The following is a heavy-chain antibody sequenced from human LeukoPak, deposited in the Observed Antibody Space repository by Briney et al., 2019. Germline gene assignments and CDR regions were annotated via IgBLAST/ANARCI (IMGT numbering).Heavy chain of an antibody. V-gene: IGHV3-30*18. CDR3: AKCVLRFGVHWYFDL. J-gene: IGHJ2*01. Sequence: PGGSLRLSCSASGVIFSDYGMHWVRQAPGKGLEWVAVVSYDGSDEYYADSVKGRFTISRDNSKDTLFLQVNSLRPEDTAMYFCAKCVLRFGVHWYFDLWGRGTLVTVSS. D-gene: IGHD3-10*01. CDR1: GVIFSDYG. CDR2: VSYDGSDE.